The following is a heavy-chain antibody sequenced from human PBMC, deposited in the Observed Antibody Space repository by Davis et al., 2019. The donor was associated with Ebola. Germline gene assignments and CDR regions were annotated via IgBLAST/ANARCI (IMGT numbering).Heavy chain of an antibody. CDR3: AKEGDYYGSGSYGDS. J-gene: IGHJ4*02. D-gene: IGHD3-10*01. Sequence: PGGSLRLSCAGSEFTFRSYGMSWVRQAPGKGLEWVSDISGSADTTNYADSVKGRFTISRDNSKNTLYLQMDSLRAEDTAVYYCAKEGDYYGSGSYGDSWGQGTPVTVSS. CDR1: EFTFRSYG. CDR2: ISGSADTT. V-gene: IGHV3-23*01.